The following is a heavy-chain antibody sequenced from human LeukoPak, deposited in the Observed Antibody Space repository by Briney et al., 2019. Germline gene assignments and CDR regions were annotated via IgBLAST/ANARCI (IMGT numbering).Heavy chain of an antibody. CDR3: AKNLEPSSVCCAVPGYCSGGSCYGSPDY. CDR2: INTDGSVI. Sequence: GGSLRLSCAASGFTFSRSRMHWVRQAPGKGLVWVSRINTDGSVITYADSVKGRFTISRDNSKNTLYLQMNSLRAEDTAVYYCAKNLEPSSVCCAVPGYCSGGSCYGSPDYWGQGTLVTVSS. V-gene: IGHV3-74*01. D-gene: IGHD2-15*01. J-gene: IGHJ4*02. CDR1: GFTFSRSR.